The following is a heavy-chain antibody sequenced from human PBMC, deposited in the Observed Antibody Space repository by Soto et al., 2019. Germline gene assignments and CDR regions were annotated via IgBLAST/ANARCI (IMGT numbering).Heavy chain of an antibody. CDR1: GYTFTSYG. Sequence: QVHLVQSGAEVKKPGASVKVSCKGSGYTFTSYGITWVRQAPGQGLEWMRWISAHNGNTDHAQKLQGRVTVTRDTSTSTAYMELRSLRSDDTAVYYCARGRYGDYWGQGALVTVSS. CDR3: ARGRYGDY. CDR2: ISAHNGNT. D-gene: IGHD1-1*01. V-gene: IGHV1-18*01. J-gene: IGHJ4*02.